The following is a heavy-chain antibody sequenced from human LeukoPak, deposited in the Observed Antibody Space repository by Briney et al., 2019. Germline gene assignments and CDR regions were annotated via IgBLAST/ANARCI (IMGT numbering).Heavy chain of an antibody. D-gene: IGHD5-12*01. Sequence: GSLRLSCAASGCTFISYWMSCVRQAPGKERERLATINQDGSEKIYFASGKGRFTISRSNAKNSLFHQKNNLISGDNAVYYCARDRGYSGYDGGFDYWGQGTLVTVSS. V-gene: IGHV3-7*01. CDR2: INQDGSEK. J-gene: IGHJ4*02. CDR3: ARDRGYSGYDGGFDY. CDR1: GCTFISYW.